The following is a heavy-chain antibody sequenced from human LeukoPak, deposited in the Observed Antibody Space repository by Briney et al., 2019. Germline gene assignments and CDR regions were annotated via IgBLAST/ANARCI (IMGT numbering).Heavy chain of an antibody. CDR2: INCNGGGT. CDR1: GYTFTGYY. J-gene: IGHJ5*02. V-gene: IGHV1-2*06. Sequence: GASVKVSCKASGYTFTGYYIHWVRQAPGQGLEWMGRINCNGGGTSYAQKFQGRVTTTRDTSISTAYMELDRLTSDDTAVYYCARDYGPYPGCSWFDPWGQGTLVTVSS. D-gene: IGHD2-21*01. CDR3: ARDYGPYPGCSWFDP.